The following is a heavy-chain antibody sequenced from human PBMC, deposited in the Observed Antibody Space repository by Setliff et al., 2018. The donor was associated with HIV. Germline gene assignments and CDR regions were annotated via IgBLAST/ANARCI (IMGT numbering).Heavy chain of an antibody. Sequence: LRLSCAASGFTFRNYWMHWVRQAPGKGLVWVSRIDGDGSGKSYADSVQGRCTISRDNAKNTLYLQMNSLRAEDTAVYYCVRDITTCWDVWGQGTTVTVSS. CDR3: VRDITTCWDV. D-gene: IGHD4-4*01. V-gene: IGHV3-74*01. CDR2: IDGDGSGK. CDR1: GFTFRNYW. J-gene: IGHJ6*02.